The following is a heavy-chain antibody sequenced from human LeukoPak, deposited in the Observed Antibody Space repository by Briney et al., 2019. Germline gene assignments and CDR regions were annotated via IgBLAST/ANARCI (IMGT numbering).Heavy chain of an antibody. J-gene: IGHJ3*01. CDR3: ARDPAGGAYDL. Sequence: GGSLRLSCAASGFTFSSYWMHWVRQAPGKGLVWVSRINSDGSSTSYADSVKGRFTVSRDNAQNSLYLQMNNLRAEDTAVYYCARDPAGGAYDLRGHGTLVTVSS. V-gene: IGHV3-74*01. CDR2: INSDGSST. CDR1: GFTFSSYW.